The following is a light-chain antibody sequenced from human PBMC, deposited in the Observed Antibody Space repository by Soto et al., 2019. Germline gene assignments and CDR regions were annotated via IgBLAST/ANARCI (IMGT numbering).Light chain of an antibody. CDR3: QQYNSYWT. Sequence: DIQMTQSPSTLSASVGDRVTITCRASQSISSWLAWYQQKPAKAPKLLIYDASSLESGVPSSFSGSGSGTEFPLTISRLQPDDFATYSCQQYNSYWTFGQGTKVEIK. J-gene: IGKJ1*01. CDR1: QSISSW. CDR2: DAS. V-gene: IGKV1-5*01.